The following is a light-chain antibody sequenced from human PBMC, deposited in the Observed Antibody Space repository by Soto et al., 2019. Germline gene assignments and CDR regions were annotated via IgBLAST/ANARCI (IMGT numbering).Light chain of an antibody. Sequence: SYELTQPPSVSVAPGRTAIITCGGSKVGSKSVHWYQQKPGQAPVLVIYYDVDRPSGIPERFSGSNSGDTATLTIASVEAGYGAEYYCQVWDGATRHLVLGGGTKLTV. CDR2: YDV. CDR3: QVWDGATRHLV. V-gene: IGLV3-21*04. J-gene: IGLJ3*02. CDR1: KVGSKS.